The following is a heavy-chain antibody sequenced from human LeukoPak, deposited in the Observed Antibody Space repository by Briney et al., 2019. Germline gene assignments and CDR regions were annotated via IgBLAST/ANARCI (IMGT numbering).Heavy chain of an antibody. J-gene: IGHJ4*02. V-gene: IGHV3-74*01. D-gene: IGHD3-10*01. CDR3: VRGSGSYYNFDY. Sequence: GGSLRLSCAASGFTFSRYYMHWVRQAPGKGLVWVSRINSDGSGTTYADSVKGRFTISRDNAKNTLYLQMNSLRAEDTAVYYCVRGSGSYYNFDYWGQGTLVTVSS. CDR1: GFTFSRYY. CDR2: INSDGSGT.